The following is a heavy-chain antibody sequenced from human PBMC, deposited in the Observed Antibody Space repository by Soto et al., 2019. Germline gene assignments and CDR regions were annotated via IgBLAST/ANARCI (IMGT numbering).Heavy chain of an antibody. CDR3: ATDLNWQGH. Sequence: PGGSLRLSFVVFGFSFSCVLMTFVRQAPGKGLECVANIKYDGSEEYYVDSVKGRFTISRDNAKNSLYLQMNSLRDEDSAVYYCATDLNWQGHWGQGTLVTVSS. V-gene: IGHV3-7*01. CDR1: GFSFSCVL. J-gene: IGHJ4*02. CDR2: IKYDGSEE.